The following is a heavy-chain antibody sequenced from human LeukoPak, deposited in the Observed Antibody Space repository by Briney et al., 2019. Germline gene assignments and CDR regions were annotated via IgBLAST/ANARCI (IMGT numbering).Heavy chain of an antibody. CDR2: IYTSGTT. D-gene: IGHD4-17*01. CDR1: GNSFGNYY. J-gene: IGHJ5*02. V-gene: IGHV4-4*07. Sequence: SETLSVTCTVSGNSFGNYYWSWIRQPAGKGLEWIGRIYTSGTTTYNPSLKSRVTMSVDTSRNQFSLRLSSVTAADTAVYFCTRDTGTTGEVKFDPWGQGTLVTVSS. CDR3: TRDTGTTGEVKFDP.